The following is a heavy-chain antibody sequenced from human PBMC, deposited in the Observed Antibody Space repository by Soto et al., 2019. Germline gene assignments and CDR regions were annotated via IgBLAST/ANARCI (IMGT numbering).Heavy chain of an antibody. CDR3: AKNGLSDSPSAIDS. CDR1: GFTFSRNG. V-gene: IGHV3-23*01. J-gene: IGHJ4*02. D-gene: IGHD2-8*01. Sequence: GGSLRLSCATSGFTFSRNGMSWVCQAPGKGLDWVSGISGTGRNTYYADSVKGRFTISRDNSKNTLFLQMNSLRVEDTAVYYCAKNGLSDSPSAIDSWGQGTLVTVSS. CDR2: ISGTGRNT.